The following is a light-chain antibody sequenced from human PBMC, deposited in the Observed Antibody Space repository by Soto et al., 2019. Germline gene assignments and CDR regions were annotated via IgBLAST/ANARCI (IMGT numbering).Light chain of an antibody. J-gene: IGLJ1*01. CDR2: LNSDGSH. V-gene: IGLV4-69*01. CDR1: SGHSSYA. CDR3: QTWVTGIYV. Sequence: QAVVTQSPSASASLGASVKLTCTLSSGHSSYAIAWHQQQPEKGPRYLMKLNSDGSHSKGDGIPDRFSGSSSGAERYLTISSLQSEDEADYYCQTWVTGIYVFGTGTQLTVL.